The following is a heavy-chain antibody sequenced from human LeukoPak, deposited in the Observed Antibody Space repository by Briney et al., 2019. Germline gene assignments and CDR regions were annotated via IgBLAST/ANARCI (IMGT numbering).Heavy chain of an antibody. CDR3: ARDRGLWFGESAGFDH. CDR1: GGSISSYY. V-gene: IGHV4-4*07. D-gene: IGHD3-10*01. Sequence: SETLSLTCTVSGGSISSYYWSWIRQPAGKGLEWIGRIYTSGSTNYNPSLKSRVTMSVDTSKNQFSLKLSSVTAADTAVYYCARDRGLWFGESAGFDHWGQGTLVTVSS. CDR2: IYTSGST. J-gene: IGHJ5*02.